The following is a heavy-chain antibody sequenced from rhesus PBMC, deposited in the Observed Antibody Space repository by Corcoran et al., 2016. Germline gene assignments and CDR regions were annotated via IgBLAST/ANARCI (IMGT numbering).Heavy chain of an antibody. Sequence: QLQLQESGPGLVKPSETLSLTCAVSGYSISSDSGWSWIRQPPGTGLEGIGYISDIGSTSYNPSLKSRVTISRDTSKNQFSLKLSSVTAADTAVYYCARASSSRPIDYWGQGVLVTVSS. J-gene: IGHJ4*01. CDR3: ARASSSRPIDY. CDR2: ISDIGST. V-gene: IGHV4-122*02. D-gene: IGHD2-15*01. CDR1: GYSISSDSG.